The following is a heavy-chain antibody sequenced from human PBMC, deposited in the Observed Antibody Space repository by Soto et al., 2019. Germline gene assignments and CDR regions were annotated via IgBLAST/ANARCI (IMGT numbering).Heavy chain of an antibody. CDR3: AREGSYSAYNFAHGIQLWSFDF. D-gene: IGHD5-12*01. CDR2: IFSSGST. V-gene: IGHV4-4*07. Sequence: SETLSITCTVSGGSINTFYWSWVRQHAGKGLEWIGRIFSSGSTSFNPSLESRVAMSVDTSKNHFSLNLSSVTAADMAVYYCAREGSYSAYNFAHGIQLWSFDFWGQGALVTVSS. CDR1: GGSINTFY. J-gene: IGHJ4*02.